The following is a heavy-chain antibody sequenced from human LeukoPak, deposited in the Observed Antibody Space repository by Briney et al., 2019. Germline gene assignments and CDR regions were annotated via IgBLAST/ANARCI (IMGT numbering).Heavy chain of an antibody. Sequence: GGSQRLSCAASGFTFDDYAMHWVRQAPGKGLEWVSGISWNSGSIGYADSVKGRFTISRDNAKNSLYLQMNSLRAEDTALYYCAKSAATAYYFDYWGQGTLVTVSS. D-gene: IGHD2-2*01. CDR3: AKSAATAYYFDY. J-gene: IGHJ4*02. CDR1: GFTFDDYA. CDR2: ISWNSGSI. V-gene: IGHV3-9*01.